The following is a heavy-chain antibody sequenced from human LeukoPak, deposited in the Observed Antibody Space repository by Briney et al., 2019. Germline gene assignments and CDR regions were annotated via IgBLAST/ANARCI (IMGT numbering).Heavy chain of an antibody. Sequence: GASVKVSCKASGGTFSSYTISWVRQAPGQGLEWMGGFDPEDGETIYAQKFQGRVTMTEDTSTDTAYMELSSLRSEDTAVYYCATDLLSLPAVAGTYYWGQGTLVTVSS. CDR1: GGTFSSYT. V-gene: IGHV1-24*01. CDR3: ATDLLSLPAVAGTYY. J-gene: IGHJ4*02. D-gene: IGHD6-19*01. CDR2: FDPEDGET.